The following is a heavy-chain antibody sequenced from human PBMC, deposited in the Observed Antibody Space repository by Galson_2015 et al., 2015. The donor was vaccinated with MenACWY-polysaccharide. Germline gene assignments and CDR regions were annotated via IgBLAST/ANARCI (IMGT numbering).Heavy chain of an antibody. D-gene: IGHD1-26*01. CDR2: ITDSGSST. Sequence: SLRLSCAVSGFTFSSYVMCWVRQAPGRGLEWVSSITDSGSSTYYVDSVKGRFTISRDNSKNTLFLQMNSLRADDTAVYYCAKGGREVDNWLDPWGQGALVTVSS. CDR1: GFTFSSYV. CDR3: AKGGREVDNWLDP. V-gene: IGHV3-23*01. J-gene: IGHJ5*02.